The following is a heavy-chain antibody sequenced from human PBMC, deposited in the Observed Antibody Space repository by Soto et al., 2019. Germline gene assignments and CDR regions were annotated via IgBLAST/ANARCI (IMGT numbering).Heavy chain of an antibody. CDR3: ARGGQQLVHGWFDP. CDR2: IIPIFGTA. CDR1: GGTFSSYA. J-gene: IGHJ5*02. Sequence: QVQLVQSGAEVKKPGSSVKVSCKASGGTFSSYAISWVRQAPGHGLEWMGGIIPIFGTANYAQKFQGRVTITADESTSTAYMELSSLRSDDTAVYYCARGGQQLVHGWFDPWGQGTLVTVSS. V-gene: IGHV1-69*01. D-gene: IGHD6-13*01.